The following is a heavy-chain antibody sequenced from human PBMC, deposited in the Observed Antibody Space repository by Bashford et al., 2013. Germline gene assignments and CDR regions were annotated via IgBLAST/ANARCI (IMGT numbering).Heavy chain of an antibody. Sequence: RQMPGKGPEWMGTIYPGDSDTRYSPSFQGQVTMSADKSNSTAYLQWSSLKASDSAMYYCARRDFSGSQHVYYYWGQGTLVTVSS. J-gene: IGHJ4*02. D-gene: IGHD1-26*01. CDR3: ARRDFSGSQHVYYY. CDR2: IYPGDSDT. V-gene: IGHV5-51*01.